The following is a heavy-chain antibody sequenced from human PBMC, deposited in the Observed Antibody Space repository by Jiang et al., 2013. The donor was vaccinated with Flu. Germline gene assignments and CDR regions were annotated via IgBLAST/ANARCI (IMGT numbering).Heavy chain of an antibody. CDR2: VYYSGTT. Sequence: GSGLVKPSKTLSLTCTVSGGSITSTWWSWIRQPPGKGLEWIGSVYYSGTTNDNPSLKSRVTISVDTSKNQFSLNLSSVTAADTAVYYCARDQGGGYNWFDPWGPGTLVTVSS. CDR3: ARDQGGGYNWFDP. V-gene: IGHV4-59*01. D-gene: IGHD2-15*01. J-gene: IGHJ5*02. CDR1: GGSITSTW.